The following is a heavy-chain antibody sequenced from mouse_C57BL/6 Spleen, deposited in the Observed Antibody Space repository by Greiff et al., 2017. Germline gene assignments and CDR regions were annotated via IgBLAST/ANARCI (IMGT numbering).Heavy chain of an antibody. CDR1: GYTFTSYW. CDR2: IDPNSGGT. Sequence: QVQLKQPGAELVKPGASVKLSCKASGYTFTSYWMHWVKQRPGRGLEWIGRIDPNSGGTKYNEKFKSKATLTVDKPSSTAYMQLSSLTSEDSAVYYCARSHGSSPYWYFDVWGTGTTVTVSS. CDR3: ARSHGSSPYWYFDV. D-gene: IGHD1-1*01. V-gene: IGHV1-72*01. J-gene: IGHJ1*03.